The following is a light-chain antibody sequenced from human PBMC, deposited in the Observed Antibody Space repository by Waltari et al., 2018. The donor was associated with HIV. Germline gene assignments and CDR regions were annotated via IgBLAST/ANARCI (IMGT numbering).Light chain of an antibody. Sequence: QPVLTQPTVVSGAPVQRFSISCTGSSANLWAGYPVPWYRQLPGTAPKLLIYSNTNRPSGVPDRFSGSKSGTSASLAITGLQADDEADYYCQSYDSSLSGYVFGTGTKVTVL. CDR2: SNT. CDR3: QSYDSSLSGYV. V-gene: IGLV1-40*01. CDR1: SANLWAGYP. J-gene: IGLJ1*01.